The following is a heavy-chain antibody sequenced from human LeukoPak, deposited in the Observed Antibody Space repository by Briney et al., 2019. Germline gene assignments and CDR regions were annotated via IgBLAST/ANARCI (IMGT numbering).Heavy chain of an antibody. V-gene: IGHV3-30*18. Sequence: GGSLRLSCAASGFTFSSYGMHWVRQAPGKGLEWVAVISYDGSNKYYADSVKGRFTISRDNSKNTLYLQMNSLRAEDTAVYYCAKGGGATVTCFDYWGQGTLSPSPQ. CDR3: AKGGGATVTCFDY. CDR2: ISYDGSNK. J-gene: IGHJ4*02. CDR1: GFTFSSYG. D-gene: IGHD4-17*01.